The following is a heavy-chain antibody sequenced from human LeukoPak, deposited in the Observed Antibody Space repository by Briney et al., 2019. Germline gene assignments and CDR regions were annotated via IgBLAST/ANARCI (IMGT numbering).Heavy chain of an antibody. D-gene: IGHD3-9*01. CDR3: ARVAANTISFAP. CDR1: GYTFTSYY. CDR2: INPSGGST. Sequence: ASVKVSCKASGYTFTSYYMHWVRQDPGQGLEWMGIINPSGGSTSYAQKFQGRVTMTRDTSTSTVYMELSSLRSEDTAVYYCARVAANTISFAPWGQGTLVTVSS. J-gene: IGHJ5*02. V-gene: IGHV1-46*01.